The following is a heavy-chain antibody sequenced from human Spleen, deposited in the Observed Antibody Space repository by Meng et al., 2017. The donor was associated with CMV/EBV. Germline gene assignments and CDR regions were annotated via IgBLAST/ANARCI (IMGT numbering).Heavy chain of an antibody. CDR1: GYTFASYY. J-gene: IGHJ5*02. V-gene: IGHV1-46*01. CDR3: ARPNFPSNGFDP. Sequence: SCKASGYTFASYYMHWVRQAPGQGLEWMGMINPSGDNTTYTQRFQGRVTMTRDTSTSTVYIHLSSLRSEDTAVYYCARPNFPSNGFDPWGQGTLVTVSS. CDR2: INPSGDNT. D-gene: IGHD4/OR15-4a*01.